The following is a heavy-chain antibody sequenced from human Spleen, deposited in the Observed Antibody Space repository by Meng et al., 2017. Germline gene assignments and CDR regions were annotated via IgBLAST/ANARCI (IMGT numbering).Heavy chain of an antibody. J-gene: IGHJ4*02. CDR3: AREDTALFTRFGY. D-gene: IGHD5-18*01. CDR2: TYYRSKWYT. Sequence: QIQLQQSGPGLVKPSQTLPLTCAISGDSVSSNSAAWNWLRQYPSRGLEWLGRTYYRSKWYTDYAVSVKSRMTIHPDTSKNQFSLQLNSVTPEDTALYYCAREDTALFTRFGYWGQGTLVTVSS. CDR1: GDSVSSNSAA. V-gene: IGHV6-1*01.